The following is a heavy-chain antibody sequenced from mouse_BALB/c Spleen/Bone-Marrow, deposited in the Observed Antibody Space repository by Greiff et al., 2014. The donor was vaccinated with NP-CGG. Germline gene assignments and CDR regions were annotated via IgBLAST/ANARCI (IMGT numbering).Heavy chain of an antibody. J-gene: IGHJ4*01. CDR2: INPSSGYT. CDR1: GYTFTTYT. CDR3: ARVYGNYDAMDY. Sequence: QVQLQQSGAELARPGASVKMSCRASGYTFTTYTMHWVKQRPGQGLEWIGYINPSSGYTYYNQKFKDKATLTADKSSSAAYLQLSRLTSEDSADYYCARVYGNYDAMDYWGQGTSVTVSS. D-gene: IGHD2-1*01. V-gene: IGHV1-4*01.